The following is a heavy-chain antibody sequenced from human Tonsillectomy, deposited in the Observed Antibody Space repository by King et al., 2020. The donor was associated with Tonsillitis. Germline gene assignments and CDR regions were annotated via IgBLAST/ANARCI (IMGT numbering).Heavy chain of an antibody. D-gene: IGHD6-19*01. CDR2: IWYDGSNK. V-gene: IGHV3-33*01. Sequence: VQLVESGGGVVQPGRSLRLSCAASGFTFSSYGMHWVRQAPGKGLEWVAVIWYDGSNKYYADSVKGRFTISRDNSKNTLYLQMNSLRAEDTAVYYLARDPGQGLVWPVDYLGQGTLVNGSS. J-gene: IGHJ4*02. CDR3: ARDPGQGLVWPVDY. CDR1: GFTFSSYG.